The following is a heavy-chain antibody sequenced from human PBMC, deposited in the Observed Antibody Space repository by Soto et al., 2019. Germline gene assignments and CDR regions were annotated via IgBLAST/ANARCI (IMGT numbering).Heavy chain of an antibody. Sequence: QIQLAQSGAEVKKPGASVKVSCKASGYNFITYGISWVRQAPGQGLEWMGWINGKSKKTNSAQKFQGRVTMTADTSTTTAYMKLTSMDSEDTGVYYCARVGSYNNGGTGYMGDFDYWGQGSLVTVSS. V-gene: IGHV1-18*01. D-gene: IGHD2-15*01. CDR1: GYNFITYG. CDR3: ARVGSYNNGGTGYMGDFDY. CDR2: INGKSKKT. J-gene: IGHJ4*02.